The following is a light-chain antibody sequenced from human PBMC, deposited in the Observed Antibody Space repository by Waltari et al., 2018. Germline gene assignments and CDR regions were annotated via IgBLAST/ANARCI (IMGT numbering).Light chain of an antibody. CDR3: AAWDDSLSGLNWV. CDR2: RNN. CDR1: RPHSGGTY. J-gene: IGLJ3*02. Sequence: QSVLTQPPSASGTPGQRLPTPCSGSRPHSGGTYGLLSQQLPGTAPTLLINRNNQRPAGVPDRFSGSKSGTSASLAISGLRSEDEADYYCAAWDDSLSGLNWVFGGGTKLTVL. V-gene: IGLV1-47*01.